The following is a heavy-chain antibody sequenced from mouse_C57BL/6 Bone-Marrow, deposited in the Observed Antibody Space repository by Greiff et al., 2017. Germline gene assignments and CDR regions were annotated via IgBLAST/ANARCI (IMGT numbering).Heavy chain of an antibody. CDR2: ISSGGSYT. J-gene: IGHJ4*01. CDR3: ARHYYAMDY. Sequence: EVMLVESGGDLVKPGGSLKLSCAASGFTFSSYGMSWVRQTPDKRLEWVATISSGGSYTYYTDSVKGRFTISRDHAKNTLYLQMSSLKSEDTAMYYCARHYYAMDYWGQGTSVTVSS. CDR1: GFTFSSYG. V-gene: IGHV5-6*01.